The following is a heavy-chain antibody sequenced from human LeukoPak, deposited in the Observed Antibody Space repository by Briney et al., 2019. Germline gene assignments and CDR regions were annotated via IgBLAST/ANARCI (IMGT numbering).Heavy chain of an antibody. Sequence: GGSLRLSCAASGFTFSSYWMSWVRQAPGKGLEWVANIKQDGSEKYYVDSVKGRFTISRDNAKNSLYLQMNSLRAEDTAVYYCARSAYYYGSGSYSNYWGQGTLATVSS. CDR2: IKQDGSEK. CDR3: ARSAYYYGSGSYSNY. J-gene: IGHJ4*02. D-gene: IGHD3-10*01. CDR1: GFTFSSYW. V-gene: IGHV3-7*01.